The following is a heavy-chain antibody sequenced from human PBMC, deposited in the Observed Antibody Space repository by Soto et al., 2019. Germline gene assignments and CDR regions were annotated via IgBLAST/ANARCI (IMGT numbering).Heavy chain of an antibody. J-gene: IGHJ3*02. D-gene: IGHD2-21*02. V-gene: IGHV1-69*01. Sequence: QVQLVQSGAEVKKPGSSVKVSCKASGGTFTNYAINWVRQAPGQGLEWMGGIIPIFGTPNYAQNFQGRVTITADESTSTAYMELSSLRSEDTAVYYCARVLYDCDGDCYAIEDDALDICGQGTMIIVSS. CDR3: ARVLYDCDGDCYAIEDDALDI. CDR2: IIPIFGTP. CDR1: GGTFTNYA.